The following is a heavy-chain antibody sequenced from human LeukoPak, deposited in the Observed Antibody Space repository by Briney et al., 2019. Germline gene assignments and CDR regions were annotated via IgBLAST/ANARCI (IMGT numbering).Heavy chain of an antibody. D-gene: IGHD4-17*01. V-gene: IGHV5-51*01. Sequence: GESLKISCRGSGYTFTTSRIGWVRQMPGKGLEWMGVIYPSDSDTRYSPPFQGQVTISADKSINTAYLQWSSLKASDTAMYYCARRYGDYADYWGQGTLVTVSS. CDR2: IYPSDSDT. CDR1: GYTFTTSR. CDR3: ARRYGDYADY. J-gene: IGHJ4*02.